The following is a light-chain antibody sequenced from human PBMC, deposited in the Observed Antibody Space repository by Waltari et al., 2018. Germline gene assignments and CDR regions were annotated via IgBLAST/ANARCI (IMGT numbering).Light chain of an antibody. V-gene: IGKV3D-15*01. CDR2: GAS. CDR3: QQYNNWPPYT. CDR1: QSVSSN. Sequence: EIVMPQSPATLSVSPGERATLSCRASQSVSSNLAWYQQKPGQAPRLLIYGASTRATVIPARVSGSGSGTEFTLTISSLQSEDFAVYYCQQYNNWPPYTFGQGTKLEIK. J-gene: IGKJ2*01.